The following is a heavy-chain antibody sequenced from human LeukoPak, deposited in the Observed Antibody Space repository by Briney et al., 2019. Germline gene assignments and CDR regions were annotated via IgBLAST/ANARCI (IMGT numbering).Heavy chain of an antibody. D-gene: IGHD6-19*01. CDR3: ARVRSSGWYFGAFDI. CDR1: GYTFTSYD. J-gene: IGHJ3*02. Sequence: GASVKVSCKASGYTFTSYDINWVRQATGQGLEWMGWMSPNSGNTGYAQKFQGRVTMTRDTSISTAYMEPSRLRSDDTAVYYCARVRSSGWYFGAFDIWGQGTMVTVSS. CDR2: MSPNSGNT. V-gene: IGHV1-8*02.